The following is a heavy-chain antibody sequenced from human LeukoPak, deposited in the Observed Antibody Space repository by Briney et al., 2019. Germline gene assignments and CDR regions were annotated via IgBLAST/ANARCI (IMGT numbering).Heavy chain of an antibody. Sequence: GGSLRLSCAASGFTFSSYGMHWVRPAPGKGLEWVAVISYDGSNKYYADSVKGRFTISRDNSKNTLYLQMNSPRAEDTAVYYCAKDPQAAAVAGPDYWGQGTLVTVSS. V-gene: IGHV3-30*18. CDR2: ISYDGSNK. CDR3: AKDPQAAAVAGPDY. CDR1: GFTFSSYG. D-gene: IGHD6-19*01. J-gene: IGHJ4*02.